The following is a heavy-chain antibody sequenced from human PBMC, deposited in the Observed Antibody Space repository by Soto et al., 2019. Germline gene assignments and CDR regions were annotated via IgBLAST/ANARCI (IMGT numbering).Heavy chain of an antibody. CDR1: GGSISSGDYY. CDR3: ASHDYAHYGMDV. D-gene: IGHD3-16*01. Sequence: QVQLQESGPGLVKPSQTLSLTCTVSGGSISSGDYYWSWIRQPPGKGLEWIGYIYYSGSTYYNPSLKSRVSLSVDTSKNQFSLKLRSVTAADTAVYYCASHDYAHYGMDVWGQGTTVTVSS. J-gene: IGHJ6*01. V-gene: IGHV4-30-4*01. CDR2: IYYSGST.